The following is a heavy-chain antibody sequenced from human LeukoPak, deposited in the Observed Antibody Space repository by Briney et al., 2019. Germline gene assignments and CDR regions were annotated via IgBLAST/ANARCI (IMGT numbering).Heavy chain of an antibody. Sequence: GRSLRLSCAASGFTFDDYAMQWVRQAPGKGLEWVSGINWNSGSIGYADSVKGRFTISRDNSKNTLYLQMNSLRAEDTAVYYCARDYGYSGRRGIDYWGQGTLVTVSS. CDR1: GFTFDDYA. V-gene: IGHV3-9*01. D-gene: IGHD1-26*01. J-gene: IGHJ4*02. CDR2: INWNSGSI. CDR3: ARDYGYSGRRGIDY.